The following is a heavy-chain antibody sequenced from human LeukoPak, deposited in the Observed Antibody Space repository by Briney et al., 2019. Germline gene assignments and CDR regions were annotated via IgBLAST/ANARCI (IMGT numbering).Heavy chain of an antibody. CDR1: GFTFSSYA. CDR3: ARGASGIGGIRFDP. J-gene: IGHJ5*02. D-gene: IGHD3-10*01. V-gene: IGHV3-30*04. Sequence: PGRSLRLSCAASGFTFSSYAMHWVRQAPGKGLEWVAVISYDGSNKYYADSVKGRFTISRDNSKNTLYLQMNSLRAEDTAVYYCARGASGIGGIRFDPWGQGTLVTVSS. CDR2: ISYDGSNK.